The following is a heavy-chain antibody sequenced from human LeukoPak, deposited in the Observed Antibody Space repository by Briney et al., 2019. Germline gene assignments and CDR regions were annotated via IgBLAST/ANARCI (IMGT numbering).Heavy chain of an antibody. J-gene: IGHJ6*03. CDR1: GFTFSSYG. CDR3: AKGADSSGWYSVAYYYMDV. CDR2: ISGSGGST. D-gene: IGHD6-19*01. V-gene: IGHV3-23*01. Sequence: GGSLRLSCAASGFTFSSYGMSWVRQAPGKGLEWVSAISGSGGSTYYADSVKGRFTISRDNSKNTLYLQMNSLRAEDTAVYYCAKGADSSGWYSVAYYYMDVWGKGTTVTISS.